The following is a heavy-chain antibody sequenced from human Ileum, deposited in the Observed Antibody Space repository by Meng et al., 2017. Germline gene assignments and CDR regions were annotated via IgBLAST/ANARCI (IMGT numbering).Heavy chain of an antibody. Sequence: GESLKISCAASGFTFSDYWIHWVRQAPGKGLVWVSRIKYDGSNTSYADSVKGRFTISRDNAKNTLYLQINSLTAEDTAVYYCARGARYAYYFDYWGQGTLVTVSS. CDR3: ARGARYAYYFDY. CDR2: IKYDGSNT. D-gene: IGHD3-16*01. V-gene: IGHV3-74*01. J-gene: IGHJ4*02. CDR1: GFTFSDYW.